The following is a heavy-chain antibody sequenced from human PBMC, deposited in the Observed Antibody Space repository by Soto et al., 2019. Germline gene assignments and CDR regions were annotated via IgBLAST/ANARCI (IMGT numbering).Heavy chain of an antibody. CDR3: AREVRDIMDYYYYGMDV. Sequence: QVQLQESGPGLVKPSETLSLTCTVSGGSISSYYWSWIRQPAGKGLEWIGRIYTSGSTNYNPPLKSRVTMSVDTSKNQFSLKLSSVTAADTAVYYCAREVRDIMDYYYYGMDVWGQGTTVTVSS. V-gene: IGHV4-4*07. D-gene: IGHD3-10*01. CDR2: IYTSGST. J-gene: IGHJ6*02. CDR1: GGSISSYY.